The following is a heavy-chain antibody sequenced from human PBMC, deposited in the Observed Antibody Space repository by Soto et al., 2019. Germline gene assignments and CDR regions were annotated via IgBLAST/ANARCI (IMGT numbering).Heavy chain of an antibody. V-gene: IGHV3-30*18. D-gene: IGHD3-9*01. CDR1: GFTFSSYG. CDR3: AKAPGYYDILTGYYGDYFDY. Sequence: GGSLRLSCAASGFTFSSYGMHWVRQAPGKGLEWVAVISYDGSNKYYADSVKGRFTISRDNSKNTLYLQMNSLRAEDTAVYYCAKAPGYYDILTGYYGDYFDYWGQGTLVTVSS. CDR2: ISYDGSNK. J-gene: IGHJ4*02.